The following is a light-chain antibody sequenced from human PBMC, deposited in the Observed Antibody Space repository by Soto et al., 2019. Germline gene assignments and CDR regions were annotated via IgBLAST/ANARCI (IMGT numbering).Light chain of an antibody. J-gene: IGLJ1*01. V-gene: IGLV2-14*03. CDR2: DVS. CDR3: SSYTSNSPLIA. Sequence: QSVLAQPASVSGSPGQSITISCTGTGTDVGGYAYVSWYQQLPGKAPKVIIFDVSHRPSGVSDRFSGSKSGNTASLTISGLHVEDEADYYCSSYTSNSPLIAFGTGTKLTVL. CDR1: GTDVGGYAY.